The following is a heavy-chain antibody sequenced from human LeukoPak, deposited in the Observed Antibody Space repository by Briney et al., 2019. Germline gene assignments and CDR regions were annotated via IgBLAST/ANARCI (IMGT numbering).Heavy chain of an antibody. D-gene: IGHD3-3*01. CDR2: INPSGGST. V-gene: IGHV1-46*01. CDR3: ARGPSYDFWSGHYYIYYYYGMDV. CDR1: GYTFTSYY. J-gene: IGHJ6*02. Sequence: ASVTVSCTASGYTFTSYYMHWVRQAPGQGLEWMGIINPSGGSTSYAQKFQGRVTMTRDTSTSTVYMELSSLRSEDTAVYYCARGPSYDFWSGHYYIYYYYGMDVWGQGTTVTVSS.